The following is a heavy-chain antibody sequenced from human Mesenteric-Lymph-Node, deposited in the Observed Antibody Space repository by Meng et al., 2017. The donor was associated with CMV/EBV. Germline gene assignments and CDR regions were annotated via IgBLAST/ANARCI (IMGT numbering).Heavy chain of an antibody. CDR2: TYYRSKWYN. D-gene: IGHD3-10*01. V-gene: IGHV6-1*01. CDR3: ARDSDADDWFDP. J-gene: IGHJ5*02. CDR1: GDSVSSNSAA. Sequence: SCAISGDSVSSNSAAWNWIRQSPSRGLEWLGRTYYRSKWYNDYAVSVKSRITIKADTTKNQFSLHLNSVTPEDTAVYYCARDSDADDWFDPWGQGTLVTVSS.